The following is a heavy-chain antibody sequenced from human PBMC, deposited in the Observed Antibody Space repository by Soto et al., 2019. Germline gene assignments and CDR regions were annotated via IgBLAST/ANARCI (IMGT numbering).Heavy chain of an antibody. V-gene: IGHV4-39*01. CDR3: ARLSYPYNWNYYYYYMDV. Sequence: SETLSLTCTVSGGSISSSSYYWGWIRQPPGKGLEWIGSIYYSGSTYYNPSLKSRVTISVDTSKNQFSLKLSSVTAADTAVYYCARLSYPYNWNYYYYYMDVWGKGTTVTVSS. CDR1: GGSISSSSYY. J-gene: IGHJ6*03. D-gene: IGHD1-20*01. CDR2: IYYSGST.